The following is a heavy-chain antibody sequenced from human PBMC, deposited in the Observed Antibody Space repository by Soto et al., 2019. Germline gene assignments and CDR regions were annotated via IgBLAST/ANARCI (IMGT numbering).Heavy chain of an antibody. J-gene: IGHJ4*02. V-gene: IGHV3-23*01. D-gene: IGHD7-27*01. CDR2: ISGSGYST. CDR3: AKDGETDYLDN. CDR1: GFTFSRFV. Sequence: VGSLRLSCAASGFTFSRFVMSWVRQAPGRGLEWVSAISGSGYSTYYADSVKDRFTISRDNSKNTFYLHMNSLSAEDTAVYFCAKDGETDYLDNWGLGTLVTVSS.